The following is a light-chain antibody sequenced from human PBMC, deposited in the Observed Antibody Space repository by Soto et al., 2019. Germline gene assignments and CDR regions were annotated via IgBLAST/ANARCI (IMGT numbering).Light chain of an antibody. V-gene: IGLV2-8*01. J-gene: IGLJ1*01. Sequence: QSALTQPPSASGSPGQSVTIPCTGTSSDVGGYNYVSWYQQHPGKAPKLMIYEVSKRPSGVPDRFSGSKSGNTASLTVSGLQAEDEADYYCRSYGGSDNFDVCGTGTRSPS. CDR2: EVS. CDR1: SSDVGGYNY. CDR3: RSYGGSDNFDV.